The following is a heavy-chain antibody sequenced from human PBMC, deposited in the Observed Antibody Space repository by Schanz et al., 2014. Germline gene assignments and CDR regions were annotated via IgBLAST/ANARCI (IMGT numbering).Heavy chain of an antibody. V-gene: IGHV1-2*02. CDR1: GYTFIDYY. CDR3: ARDPYGKNSGDFDY. CDR2: IDPNGGAT. D-gene: IGHD4-17*01. J-gene: IGHJ4*02. Sequence: QVQLVQSGAEVKKPGASVKVSCKASGYTFIDYYMHWVRQAPGQGLEWVGWIDPNGGATNHAQRLQGRVAMTRDTSISTAYMELRGLPSLDTTVYFCARDPYGKNSGDFDYWGQGTLVTVSS.